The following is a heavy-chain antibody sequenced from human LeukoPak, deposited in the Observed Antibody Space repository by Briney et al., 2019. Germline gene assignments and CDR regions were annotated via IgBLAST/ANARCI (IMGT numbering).Heavy chain of an antibody. D-gene: IGHD2-2*01. Sequence: SVKVSCKASGGTFSSYAISWVRQAPGQGLEWMGGIIPIFGTANYAQKFQGRVTITTDESTSTAYMELSSLRSEDTAVYYCASYLYLNIVVVPAAAFDIWGQGTMVTVSS. V-gene: IGHV1-69*05. CDR1: GGTFSSYA. J-gene: IGHJ3*02. CDR2: IIPIFGTA. CDR3: ASYLYLNIVVVPAAAFDI.